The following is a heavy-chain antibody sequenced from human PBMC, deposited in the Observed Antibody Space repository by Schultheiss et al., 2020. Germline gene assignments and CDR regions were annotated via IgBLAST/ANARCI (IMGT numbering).Heavy chain of an antibody. V-gene: IGHV4-59*08. D-gene: IGHD6-19*01. CDR1: GGSISSYY. J-gene: IGHJ4*02. Sequence: SETLSLTCTVSGGSISSYYWSWIRQPPGKGLEWIGYIYYSGSTNYNPSLKSRVTISVDTSKNQFSLKLSSVTAADTAVYYCARMRTGSGWFDFWGYWGQGTLVTVSS. CDR3: ARMRTGSGWFDFWGY. CDR2: IYYSGST.